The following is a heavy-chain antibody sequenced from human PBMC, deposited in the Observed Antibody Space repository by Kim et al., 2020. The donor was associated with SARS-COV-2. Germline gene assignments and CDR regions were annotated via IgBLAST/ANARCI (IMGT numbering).Heavy chain of an antibody. V-gene: IGHV3-23*01. CDR1: GFTFSSYA. Sequence: GGSLRLSCAASGFTFSSYAMSWVRQAPGKGLEWVSAISGSGGSTYYADSVKGRFTISRDNSKNTLYLQMNSLRAEDTAVYYCAKDLGSGYTAMPSGWFDPWGQGTLVTVSS. CDR3: AKDLGSGYTAMPSGWFDP. J-gene: IGHJ5*02. D-gene: IGHD5-18*01. CDR2: ISGSGGST.